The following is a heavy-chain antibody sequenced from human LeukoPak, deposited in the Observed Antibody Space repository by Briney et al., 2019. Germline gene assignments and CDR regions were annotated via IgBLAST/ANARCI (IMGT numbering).Heavy chain of an antibody. CDR3: ARGPVDAVLGVSTED. D-gene: IGHD5/OR15-5a*01. CDR1: GHTFTGYY. J-gene: IGHJ6*02. Sequence: ASVKVSCRASGHTFTGYYMHWVRQAPGQGLEWMGWINPNSGGTNYAQKFQGRVSMTRDTSISTAYMELSSLRSEDTAVYYCARGPVDAVLGVSTEDWGQGTTVTVSS. CDR2: INPNSGGT. V-gene: IGHV1-2*02.